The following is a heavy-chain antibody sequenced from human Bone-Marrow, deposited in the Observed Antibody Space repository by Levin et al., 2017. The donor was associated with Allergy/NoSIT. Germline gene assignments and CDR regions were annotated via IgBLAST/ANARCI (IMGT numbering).Heavy chain of an antibody. CDR2: ITWNSDNM. V-gene: IGHV3-9*01. Sequence: SCVASGFTFDNFAMHWVRQVPGKGLEWVSGITWNSDNMGYADSVKGRFTISRDNAKNSLYLEMDSLSAEDTALYYCAKSGGRNLFYYGMDVWGQGTTVTVSS. CDR3: AKSGGRNLFYYGMDV. CDR1: GFTFDNFA. D-gene: IGHD2-15*01. J-gene: IGHJ6*02.